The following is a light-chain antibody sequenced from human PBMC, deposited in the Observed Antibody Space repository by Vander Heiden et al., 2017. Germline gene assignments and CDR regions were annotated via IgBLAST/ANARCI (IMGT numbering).Light chain of an antibody. CDR1: QSVSSSY. CDR3: QQYGSSQF. CDR2: GAS. J-gene: IGKJ3*01. Sequence: EIVLTQSPGTLSLSPGERATLSCRASQSVSSSYLAWYQQKPGQAPRLLIYGASSRATGIPDRFSGSGSGTDFTLTISRLEPEDFAVYYCQQYGSSQFFGHGTKVDIK. V-gene: IGKV3-20*01.